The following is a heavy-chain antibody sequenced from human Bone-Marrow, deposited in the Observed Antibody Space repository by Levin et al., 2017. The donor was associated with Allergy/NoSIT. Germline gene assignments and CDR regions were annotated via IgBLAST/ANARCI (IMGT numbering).Heavy chain of an antibody. CDR2: IYYSGST. J-gene: IGHJ2*01. CDR1: GGSVSSGSYY. Sequence: SQTLSLTCTVSGGSVSSGSYYWSWIRQPPGKGLEWIGYIYYSGSTNYNLSLKSRVTISVDTSKNQFSLKLSSVTAADTAVYYCARGAMIVVGGWYFDRWGRGTLVTVSS. D-gene: IGHD3-22*01. V-gene: IGHV4-61*01. CDR3: ARGAMIVVGGWYFDR.